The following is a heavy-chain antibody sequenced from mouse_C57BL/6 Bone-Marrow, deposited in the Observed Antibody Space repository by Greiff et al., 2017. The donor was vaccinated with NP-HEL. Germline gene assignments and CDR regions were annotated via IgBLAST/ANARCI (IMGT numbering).Heavy chain of an antibody. CDR3: ANTVVAKDYFDY. CDR2: ISYDGSN. D-gene: IGHD1-1*01. Sequence: VQLKESGPGLVKPSQSLSLTCSVTGYSITSGYYWNWIRQFPGNKLEWMGYISYDGSNNYNPSLKNRISITRDTSKNQFFLKLNSVTTEDTATYYCANTVVAKDYFDYWGQGTTLTVSS. CDR1: GYSITSGYY. J-gene: IGHJ2*01. V-gene: IGHV3-6*01.